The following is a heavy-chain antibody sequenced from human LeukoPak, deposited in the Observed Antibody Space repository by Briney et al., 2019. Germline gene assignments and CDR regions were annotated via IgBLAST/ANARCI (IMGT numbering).Heavy chain of an antibody. CDR2: ISVNGNSI. D-gene: IGHD3-9*01. CDR1: GFTFASSS. CDR3: AKDSPVLTV. J-gene: IGHJ4*02. V-gene: IGHV3-23*01. Sequence: GGSLRLSCTASGFTFASSSMSWVRRAPGKGREWVSAISVNGNSIYYADSVKGRFTISRDNSKSTLYLQMDSLRAEDTAVYQCAKDSPVLTVWGQGTLVTVS.